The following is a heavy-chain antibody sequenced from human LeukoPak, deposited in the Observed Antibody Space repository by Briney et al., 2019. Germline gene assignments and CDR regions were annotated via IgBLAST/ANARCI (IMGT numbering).Heavy chain of an antibody. CDR1: GGSISSSNW. CDR3: ARVPSTYDFWSGYYSNYYYYMDV. Sequence: PSGTLSLTCAVSGGSISSSNWWSWVRQPPGKGLEWIGEIYHSGSTNYNPSLKSRVTISVDTSKNQFSLKLSSVTAADTAVYYCARVPSTYDFWSGYYSNYYYYMDVWGKGTTVTISS. J-gene: IGHJ6*03. V-gene: IGHV4-4*02. D-gene: IGHD3-3*01. CDR2: IYHSGST.